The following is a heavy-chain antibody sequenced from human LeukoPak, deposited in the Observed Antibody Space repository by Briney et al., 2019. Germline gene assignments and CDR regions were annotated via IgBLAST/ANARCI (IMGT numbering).Heavy chain of an antibody. Sequence: GGSLRLSCAASGFTFSSYGMSWVRQAPGKGLEWVSGITTSGGSTDYADSVKGRFTISRDNSKNTLYLQMNSLRAEDTAVYYCARVSRGWFDPWGQGTLVTVSS. CDR1: GFTFSSYG. CDR3: ARVSRGWFDP. J-gene: IGHJ5*02. V-gene: IGHV3-23*01. CDR2: ITTSGGST.